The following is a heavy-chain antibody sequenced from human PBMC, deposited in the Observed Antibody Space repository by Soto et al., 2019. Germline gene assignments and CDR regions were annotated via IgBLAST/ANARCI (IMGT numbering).Heavy chain of an antibody. D-gene: IGHD3-10*01. CDR3: AKDFRGPVWFGESNQNWFDP. CDR2: ISWNSGSI. CDR1: GFTFDDYA. J-gene: IGHJ5*02. Sequence: GGSLRLSCAASGFTFDDYAMHWVRQAPGKGLEWVSGISWNSGSIGYADSVKGRFTISRDNAKNSLYLQMNSLRAEDTALYYCAKDFRGPVWFGESNQNWFDPWGQGTLVTVSS. V-gene: IGHV3-9*01.